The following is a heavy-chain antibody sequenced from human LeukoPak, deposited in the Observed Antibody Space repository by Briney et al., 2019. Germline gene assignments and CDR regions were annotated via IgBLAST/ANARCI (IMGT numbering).Heavy chain of an antibody. D-gene: IGHD3-9*01. CDR2: ISYDGSTK. CDR3: ARGDILTGPYYFDY. J-gene: IGHJ4*02. CDR1: GFTFSSYA. V-gene: IGHV3-30-3*01. Sequence: GRSLRLSCAASGFTFSSYAVHWVRQAPDKGLEWVADISYDGSTKYYADSVKGRFTISRDNSKNTLYLQINSLRPEDTAVYYCARGDILTGPYYFDYWAREPWSPSPQ.